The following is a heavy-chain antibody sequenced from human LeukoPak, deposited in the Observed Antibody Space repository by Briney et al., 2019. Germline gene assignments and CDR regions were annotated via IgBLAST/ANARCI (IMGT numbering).Heavy chain of an antibody. D-gene: IGHD6-13*01. Sequence: GSLRLSCAASGFTFSTYWMHWVRQAPGKGLVWVSRINSDGSSTNYADSVKGRFTISRDNAKNTLYLQMNSLRAEDTAVYYCARVEYSSRWYVDYWGQGTLVTVSS. V-gene: IGHV3-74*01. J-gene: IGHJ4*02. CDR1: GFTFSTYW. CDR2: INSDGSST. CDR3: ARVEYSSRWYVDY.